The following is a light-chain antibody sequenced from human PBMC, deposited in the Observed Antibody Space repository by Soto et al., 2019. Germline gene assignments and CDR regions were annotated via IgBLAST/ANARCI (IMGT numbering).Light chain of an antibody. V-gene: IGKV3-11*01. J-gene: IGKJ1*01. CDR2: DAS. Sequence: EIVLTQSPATLSLSPGERATLSCRASQSVSSYLAWYQHTPGQAPRLLIYDASNRATGIPARFSGSGSGTDFTLTISSLEPEDFAVYYCQQRSNWPPLTFGQGTKVEIK. CDR1: QSVSSY. CDR3: QQRSNWPPLT.